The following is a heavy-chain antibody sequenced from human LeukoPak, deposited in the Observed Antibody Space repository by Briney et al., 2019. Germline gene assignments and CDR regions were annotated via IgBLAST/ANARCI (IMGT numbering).Heavy chain of an antibody. J-gene: IGHJ4*02. V-gene: IGHV3-7*01. CDR1: GFTFTSYW. CDR2: IRPDGSEK. D-gene: IGHD3-16*02. CDR3: ARDWPVSFDY. Sequence: GGSLRLSCAASGFTFTSYWMSWVRQAPGKGLEWVASIRPDGSEKYYVDSVEGRFTISRDNAKTSLYLQMNSLRAEDTAVYYCARDWPVSFDYWGQGTLVTVSS.